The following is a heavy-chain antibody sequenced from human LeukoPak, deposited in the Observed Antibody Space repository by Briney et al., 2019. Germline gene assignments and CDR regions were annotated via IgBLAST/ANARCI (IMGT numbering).Heavy chain of an antibody. CDR1: GFTLTSYW. Sequence: GGSLRLSCAASGFTLTSYWMTWVRQAPGKGLEWVANIKQDGSEKYYVDSVKGRFTISRDNAKNSLYLQMNSLRAEDTAVYYCARRPGTFDIWGQGTMVTVSS. J-gene: IGHJ3*02. CDR2: IKQDGSEK. V-gene: IGHV3-7*05. CDR3: ARRPGTFDI.